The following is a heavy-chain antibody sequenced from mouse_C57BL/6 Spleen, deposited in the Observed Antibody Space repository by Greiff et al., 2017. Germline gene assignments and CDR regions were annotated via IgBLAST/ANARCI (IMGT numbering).Heavy chain of an antibody. J-gene: IGHJ4*01. D-gene: IGHD2-3*01. CDR1: GYTFTDYN. Sequence: EVQLQQSGPELVKPGASVKIPCKASGYTFTDYNMDWVKQSHGKSLEWIGDINPNNGGTIYNQKFKGKATVTVDKSSSTAYMELRSLTSEDTAVYYCATGEDGYYAMDDWGQGTSVTVSS. CDR2: INPNNGGT. CDR3: ATGEDGYYAMDD. V-gene: IGHV1-18*01.